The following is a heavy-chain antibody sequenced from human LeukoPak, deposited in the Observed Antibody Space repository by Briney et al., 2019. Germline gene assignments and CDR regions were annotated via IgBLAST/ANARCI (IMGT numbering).Heavy chain of an antibody. CDR1: GYTLTELS. CDR2: ISADNGNT. Sequence: ASVKVSCKVSGYTLTELSMHWVRQAPGQGLEWMGWISADNGNTNYAQKLQGRVTMTTDTSTSTAYMELRSLRSDDTAVYYCARDPGHGSGSFPLDYWGQGTLVTVSS. D-gene: IGHD3-10*01. CDR3: ARDPGHGSGSFPLDY. J-gene: IGHJ4*02. V-gene: IGHV1-18*01.